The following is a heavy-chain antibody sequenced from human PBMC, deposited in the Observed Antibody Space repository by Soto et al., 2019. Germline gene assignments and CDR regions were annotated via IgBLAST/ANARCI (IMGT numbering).Heavy chain of an antibody. Sequence: WQTLSLTGDISGGSVSTGSATWNWIRQSPSRGLEWLGRTYYRSKWYYDYAVSVRSRISINPDTSKNQFSLQLNSVTPEDTAVYYCVRLVGNSWLDYWGPGTLVPVSS. CDR1: GGSVSTGSAT. V-gene: IGHV6-1*01. CDR3: VRLVGNSWLDY. J-gene: IGHJ4*02. CDR2: TYYRSKWYY. D-gene: IGHD6-13*01.